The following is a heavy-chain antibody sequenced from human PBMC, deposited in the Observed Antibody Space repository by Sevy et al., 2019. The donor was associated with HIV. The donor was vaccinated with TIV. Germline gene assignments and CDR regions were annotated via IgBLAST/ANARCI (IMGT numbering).Heavy chain of an antibody. J-gene: IGHJ3*02. V-gene: IGHV3-11*01. CDR1: GFTFSDYY. CDR3: ARVARGTYDAFDI. CDR2: ITSSGTTI. Sequence: GGSLRLSCAASGFTFSDYYMTWIRQAPGQGLECISYITSSGTTIYYADSVKGRFTISRDNAENSLYLQMSTLRVEDTAVYYCARVARGTYDAFDIWGQGTMVTVSS.